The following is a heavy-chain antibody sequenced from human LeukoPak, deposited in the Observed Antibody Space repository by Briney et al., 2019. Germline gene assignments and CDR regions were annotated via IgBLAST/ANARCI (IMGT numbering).Heavy chain of an antibody. CDR2: INHSGST. CDR1: GGSFSGYY. D-gene: IGHD5-12*01. J-gene: IGHJ4*02. Sequence: SETLSLTRAVYGGSFSGYYWSWIRQPPGKGLEWIGEINHSGSTNYNPSLKSRVTISVDTSKNQFSLKLSSVTAADTAVYYCARGGIDGGYAWPFDYWGQGTLVTVSS. CDR3: ARGGIDGGYAWPFDY. V-gene: IGHV4-34*01.